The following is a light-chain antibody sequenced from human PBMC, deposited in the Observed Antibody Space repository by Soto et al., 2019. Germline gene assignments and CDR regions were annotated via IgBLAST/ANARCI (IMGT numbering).Light chain of an antibody. J-gene: IGKJ4*01. Sequence: DIQMTQSPSTLSASVGERVTITCRASQTINTWLAWYQHKPGKAPKLLIYDASTLQTGVPSRFRGYSSGPEFTLTISSLQPDELATSFFQHYHSFSPEGLTFGGGTK. CDR2: DAS. V-gene: IGKV1-5*01. CDR3: QHYHSFSPEGLT. CDR1: QTINTW.